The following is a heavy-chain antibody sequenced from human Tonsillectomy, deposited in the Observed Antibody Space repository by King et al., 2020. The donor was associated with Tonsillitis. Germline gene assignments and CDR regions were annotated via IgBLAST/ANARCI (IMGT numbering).Heavy chain of an antibody. D-gene: IGHD3-10*01. CDR2: ISAYNGNT. CDR3: ARSTYYYGSGTIDY. CDR1: GYTFTSYA. J-gene: IGHJ4*02. V-gene: IGHV1-18*01. Sequence: QLVQSGAEVKKPGASVKVSCKASGYTFTSYAISWVRQAPGQGLEWMGWISAYNGNTNYAQKLQGRVTMTTDQSTSTAYMELKSLRSDDTAVYYCARSTYYYGSGTIDYWGQGTLVTVSS.